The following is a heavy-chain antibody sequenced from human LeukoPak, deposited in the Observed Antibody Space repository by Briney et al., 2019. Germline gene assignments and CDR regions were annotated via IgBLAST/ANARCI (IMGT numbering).Heavy chain of an antibody. V-gene: IGHV1-18*01. J-gene: IGHJ4*02. D-gene: IGHD1-26*01. CDR3: ARGYSGSYRQGGGFDY. CDR2: ISAYNGNT. CDR1: GYTFTSYG. Sequence: ASVKVSCKASGYTFTSYGISWVRQAPGQGLEWMGWISAYNGNTNYAQKLQGRVTMTTDTSTSTAYMELRSLRSDDTAVYYCARGYSGSYRQGGGFDYWGQGTLVTVSS.